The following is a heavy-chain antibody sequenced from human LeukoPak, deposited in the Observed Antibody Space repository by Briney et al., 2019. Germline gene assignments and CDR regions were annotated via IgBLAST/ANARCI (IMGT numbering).Heavy chain of an antibody. V-gene: IGHV3-64*01. CDR3: ARDRHYDSSGYGGFDY. D-gene: IGHD3-22*01. J-gene: IGHJ4*02. CDR1: GGSIRRST. Sequence: ETLSLTCTVSGGSIRRSTYYWGWIRQAPGKGLEYVSAISSNGGNTYYANSVKGRFTISRDNSKNTLYLQMGSLRAEDMAMYYCARDRHYDSSGYGGFDYWGQGTLVTVSS. CDR2: ISSNGGNT.